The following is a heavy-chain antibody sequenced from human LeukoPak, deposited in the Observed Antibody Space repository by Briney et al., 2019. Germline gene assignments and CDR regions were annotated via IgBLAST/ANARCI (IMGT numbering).Heavy chain of an antibody. CDR2: IYSGGST. D-gene: IGHD3-10*01. V-gene: IGHV3-53*01. CDR1: GFTVSSNY. J-gene: IGHJ4*02. CDR3: AKLRITMVRGFFDY. Sequence: GGSLRLSCAASGFTVSSNYMSWVRQAPGKGLEWVSVIYSGGSTYYADSVKGRFTISRDNSKNTLYLQMNSLRAEDTAVYYCAKLRITMVRGFFDYWGQGTLVTVSS.